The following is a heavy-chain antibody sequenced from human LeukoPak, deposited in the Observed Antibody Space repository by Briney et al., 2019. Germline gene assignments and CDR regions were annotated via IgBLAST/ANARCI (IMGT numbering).Heavy chain of an antibody. CDR2: IYYSGTT. CDR1: GGSISSSSYY. Sequence: SETLSLTCTVSGGSISSSSYYWGWIRQPPGKGLEWIGYIYYSGTTNYNPSLKSRVTISVDTSKNQFSLKLNSVTAADTAVYYCARLGIAAAAYFDYWGQGNLVTVSS. CDR3: ARLGIAAAAYFDY. D-gene: IGHD6-13*01. J-gene: IGHJ4*02. V-gene: IGHV4-61*05.